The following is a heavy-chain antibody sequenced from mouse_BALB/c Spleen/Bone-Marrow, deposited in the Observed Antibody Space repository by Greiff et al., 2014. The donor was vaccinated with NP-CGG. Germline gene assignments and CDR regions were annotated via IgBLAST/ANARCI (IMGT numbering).Heavy chain of an antibody. Sequence: EVQRVESGGGLVKPGGSLKLSCAASGFTFSNCAMSWVRQTPEKRLEWVATISSGGSYTYCLDSVKGRFTISRDNAKNTPYLQMSSLRSKDTAMYYCARAGRYDGNFDYWGQGTTLTVSS. CDR2: ISSGGSYT. V-gene: IGHV5-9-3*01. D-gene: IGHD2-14*01. J-gene: IGHJ2*01. CDR1: GFTFSNCA. CDR3: ARAGRYDGNFDY.